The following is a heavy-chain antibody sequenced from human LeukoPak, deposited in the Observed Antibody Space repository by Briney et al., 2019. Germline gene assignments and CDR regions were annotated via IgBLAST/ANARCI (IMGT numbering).Heavy chain of an antibody. D-gene: IGHD1-26*01. Sequence: GGSLRLSCAASGFTVSSNYMSWVRQAPGKGLEWVSVIYSGGSTYYADSVKGRFTISRDNSKNMLYLQMNSLRAEDTAVYYCARDLEVGATTYLDYWGQGTLVTVSS. V-gene: IGHV3-66*01. CDR1: GFTVSSNY. CDR3: ARDLEVGATTYLDY. CDR2: IYSGGST. J-gene: IGHJ4*02.